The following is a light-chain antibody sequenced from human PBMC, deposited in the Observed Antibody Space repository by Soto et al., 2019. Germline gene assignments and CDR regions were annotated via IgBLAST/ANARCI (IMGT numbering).Light chain of an antibody. J-gene: IGLJ3*02. V-gene: IGLV1-40*01. CDR2: GNS. Sequence: QAVVTQPPSVSGAPGQRVTISCTGSSSNIGAGYDVHWYQQLPGTAPKLLIYGNSNRPSGVPDRFSGSKSGTSASLAITGLQADDEADYYCQSYDSSLSVWVFGGGKKHTFL. CDR1: SSNIGAGYD. CDR3: QSYDSSLSVWV.